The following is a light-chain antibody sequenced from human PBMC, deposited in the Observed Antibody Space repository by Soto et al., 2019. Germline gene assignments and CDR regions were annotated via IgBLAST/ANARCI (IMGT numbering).Light chain of an antibody. J-gene: IGKJ4*01. CDR3: QQYNNWPLT. V-gene: IGKV3-15*01. Sequence: EIVMTQSPATLSVSPGERATLSCRASQSINSNLAWYQQKPGQAPRLLIYGASTRATGIPARFGGSGSGTEFTLTISSLQSEDFAVYYYQQYNNWPLTFGGGTKVEIK. CDR2: GAS. CDR1: QSINSN.